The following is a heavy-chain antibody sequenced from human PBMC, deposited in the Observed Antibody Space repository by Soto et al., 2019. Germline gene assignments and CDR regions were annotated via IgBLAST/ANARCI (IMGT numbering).Heavy chain of an antibody. J-gene: IGHJ5*02. D-gene: IGHD6-13*01. CDR3: ARDEVHSSSWLNNWFDP. CDR2: INSDGSST. CDR1: GFTFSSYW. Sequence: GGSLRLSCAASGFTFSSYWMHWVRQAPGKGLVWVSRINSDGSSTSYADSVKGRFTISRDNAKNTLYLQMNSLRAEDTAVYYCARDEVHSSSWLNNWFDPWGQGTLVTVSS. V-gene: IGHV3-74*01.